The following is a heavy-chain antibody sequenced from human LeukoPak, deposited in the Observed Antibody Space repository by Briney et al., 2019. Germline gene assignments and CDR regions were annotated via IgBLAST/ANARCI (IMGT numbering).Heavy chain of an antibody. CDR2: IYYSGST. J-gene: IGHJ4*02. CDR1: GGSISSSSYY. Sequence: SETLSLTCTVSGGSISSSSYYWGWIRQPPGKGLEWIGSIYYSGSTYYSPSLKSRVTIPVDTSKNQFSLKISSVTAADTAVYYCARRQSRVLRYIDWGPGGDFGYWGQGTLVTVSS. D-gene: IGHD3-9*01. V-gene: IGHV4-39*01. CDR3: ARRQSRVLRYIDWGPGGDFGY.